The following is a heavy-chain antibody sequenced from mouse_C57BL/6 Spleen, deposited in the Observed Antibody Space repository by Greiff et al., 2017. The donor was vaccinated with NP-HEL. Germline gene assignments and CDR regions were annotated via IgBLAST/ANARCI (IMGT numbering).Heavy chain of an antibody. J-gene: IGHJ2*01. Sequence: QVQLQQPGAELVRPGTSVKLSCKASGYTFTSYWMHWVQQRPGQGLEWIGVIDPSDSYTHYNQKFKGKATLTVDTSSSTAYMQLSSLTSEDSAVYYCARQGILWGFDYWGQGTTLTVSS. CDR3: ARQGILWGFDY. D-gene: IGHD1-1*01. CDR1: GYTFTSYW. CDR2: IDPSDSYT. V-gene: IGHV1-59*01.